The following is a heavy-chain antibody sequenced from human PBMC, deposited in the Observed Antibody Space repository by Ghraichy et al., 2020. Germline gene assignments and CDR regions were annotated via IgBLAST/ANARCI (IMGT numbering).Heavy chain of an antibody. CDR1: GFTFSSYG. J-gene: IGHJ4*02. D-gene: IGHD3-22*01. CDR2: IRYDGSNK. V-gene: IGHV3-30*02. Sequence: GGSLRLSCAASGFTFSSYGMHWVRQAPGKGLEWVAFIRYDGSNKYYADSVKGRFTISRDNSKNTLYLQMNSLRAEDTAVYYCAKGYYYDSHIFTYYFDYWGQGTLVTVSS. CDR3: AKGYYYDSHIFTYYFDY.